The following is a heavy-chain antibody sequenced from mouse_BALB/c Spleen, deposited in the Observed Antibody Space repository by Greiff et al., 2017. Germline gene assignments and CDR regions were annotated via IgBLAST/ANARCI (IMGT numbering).Heavy chain of an antibody. Sequence: DVKLVESGGGLVKPGGSLKLSCAASGFTFSSYAMPWVRQTPEKRLEWVASISSGGSTYYPDSVKGRITTSRDNARNILYLQMSSLRSEDTAMYYCAYGYDGYCCAMDYWGEGTSVTVSS. V-gene: IGHV5-6-5*01. CDR3: AYGYDGYCCAMDY. CDR2: ISSGGST. J-gene: IGHJ4*01. CDR1: GFTFSSYA. D-gene: IGHD2-2*01.